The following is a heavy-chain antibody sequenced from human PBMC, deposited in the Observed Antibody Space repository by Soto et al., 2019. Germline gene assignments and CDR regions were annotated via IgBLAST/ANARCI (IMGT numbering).Heavy chain of an antibody. Sequence: SETLSLTCTVSGGSISSYYWSWIRQPPGKGLEWIGYIYYSGSTNYNPSLKSRVTISVDTSKNQFSLKLSSVTAADTAVYYCARSFLWLRPPGDYYYYYMDVWGKGTTVTVSS. D-gene: IGHD5-12*01. CDR2: IYYSGST. CDR1: GGSISSYY. CDR3: ARSFLWLRPPGDYYYYYMDV. V-gene: IGHV4-59*01. J-gene: IGHJ6*03.